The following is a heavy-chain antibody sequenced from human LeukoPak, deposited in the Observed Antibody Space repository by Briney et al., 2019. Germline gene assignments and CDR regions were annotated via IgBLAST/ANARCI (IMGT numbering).Heavy chain of an antibody. CDR2: VDPEDGET. D-gene: IGHD3-22*01. V-gene: IGHV1-69-2*01. CDR3: ATAYYYDSSGYYRRGAFDI. Sequence: ASVKISCKVSGYTFTDYYMHWVQQAPGKGLEWMGLVDPEDGETIYAEKFQGRVTITADTSTDTAYMELSSPRSEDTAVYYCATAYYYDSSGYYRRGAFDIWGQGTMVTVSS. CDR1: GYTFTDYY. J-gene: IGHJ3*02.